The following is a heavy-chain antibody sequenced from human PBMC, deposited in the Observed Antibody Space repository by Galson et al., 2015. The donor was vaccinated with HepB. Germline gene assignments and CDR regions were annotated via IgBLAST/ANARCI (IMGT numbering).Heavy chain of an antibody. CDR1: GGSISSSSYY. CDR3: ARQDEGLVNDY. V-gene: IGHV4-39*01. Sequence: ETLSLTCTVSGGSISSSSYYWGWIRQPPGKGLEWIGSIYYSGSTYYNPSLKSRVTISVDTSKNQFSLKLSSVTAADTAVYYCARQDEGLVNDYWGQGTLVTVSS. CDR2: IYYSGST. D-gene: IGHD2-2*01. J-gene: IGHJ4*02.